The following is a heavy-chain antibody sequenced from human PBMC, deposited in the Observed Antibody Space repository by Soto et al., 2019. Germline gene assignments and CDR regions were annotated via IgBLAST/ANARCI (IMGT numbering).Heavy chain of an antibody. CDR1: GFTFSNYA. D-gene: IGHD1-1*01. CDR2: ISGTGGST. V-gene: IGHV3-23*01. J-gene: IGHJ4*02. CDR3: AKEQSWKATDY. Sequence: EVPLLESGGGLVQPGGSLRLSCAASGFTFSNYAMSWVRQAPGRGLEWVSIISGTGGSTYYADSVKGRFTISRDNSKNTLYLQMNSLRAEDTALYYCAKEQSWKATDYWGQGTLVTIFS.